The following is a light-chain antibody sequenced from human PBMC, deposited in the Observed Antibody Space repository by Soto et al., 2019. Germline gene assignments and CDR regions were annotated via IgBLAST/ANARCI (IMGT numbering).Light chain of an antibody. CDR1: QSVKGY. CDR3: QHHSNWLRT. J-gene: IGKJ4*01. Sequence: EIVLTQSPATLSLSPGERATLSCRASQSVKGYPAWFAWYQQKPGQVPRLLISDASYRATGVPARFSGSGSGTDFTPTISSLEPEDFAVYYCQHHSNWLRTFGGGTKVDIK. V-gene: IGKV3-11*01. CDR2: DAS.